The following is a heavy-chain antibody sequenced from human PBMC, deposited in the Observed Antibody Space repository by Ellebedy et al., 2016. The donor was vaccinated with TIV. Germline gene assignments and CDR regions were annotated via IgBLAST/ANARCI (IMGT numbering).Heavy chain of an antibody. D-gene: IGHD4-17*01. CDR1: GGSISRYY. CDR2: IYYSGRT. Sequence: SETLSLTCTVSGGSISRYYWSWIRQPPGKGLEWIAYIYYSGRTHNNPSLKSRVSISVDTSKNLFSLKLGSVTAADTAVYYCARDIYGEGDFDSWGQGIMVTVSS. CDR3: ARDIYGEGDFDS. V-gene: IGHV4-59*01. J-gene: IGHJ4*02.